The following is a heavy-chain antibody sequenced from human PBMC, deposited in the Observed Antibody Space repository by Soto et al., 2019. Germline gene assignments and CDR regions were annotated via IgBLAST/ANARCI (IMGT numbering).Heavy chain of an antibody. J-gene: IGHJ6*02. CDR3: ARAGAAAGNYYYYGMDV. CDR2: IYYSGST. D-gene: IGHD6-13*01. CDR1: CGSIISYY. Sequence: SETLSLTCTVSCGSIISYYWSWIRQPPGKGLEWIGYIYYSGSTNYNPSLKSRVTISVDTSKNQFSLKLSSVTAADTAVYYCARAGAAAGNYYYYGMDVWGQGTTVTVSS. V-gene: IGHV4-59*01.